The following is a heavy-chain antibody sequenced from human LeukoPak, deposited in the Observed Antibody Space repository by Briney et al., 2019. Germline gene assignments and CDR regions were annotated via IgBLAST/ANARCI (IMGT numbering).Heavy chain of an antibody. CDR2: ISGSGGST. V-gene: IGHV3-23*01. Sequence: GGSLRLSCAASEFTFSSYAMSWVRQAPGKGLEWVSAISGSGGSTYYADSVKGRFTISRDNSKNTLYLQMNSLRAEDTAVYYCAKDRDTYSSGRHPSFDYWGQGTLVTVSS. J-gene: IGHJ4*02. CDR3: AKDRDTYSSGRHPSFDY. D-gene: IGHD6-19*01. CDR1: EFTFSSYA.